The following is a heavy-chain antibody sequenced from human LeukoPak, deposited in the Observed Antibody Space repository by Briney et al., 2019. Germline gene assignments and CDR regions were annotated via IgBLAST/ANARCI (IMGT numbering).Heavy chain of an antibody. V-gene: IGHV4-34*01. CDR3: ARLTTVTRFTYYYYYYMDV. CDR2: INHSGSN. J-gene: IGHJ6*03. CDR1: GVSFSGYY. D-gene: IGHD4-17*01. Sequence: PSETLSLTCAAYGVSFSGYYWRWVRQPPGKGLEWVGEINHSGSNNYNPSIKSRVTISVDTSKNQFSLKLSFVTAADTAVYYCARLTTVTRFTYYYYYYMDVWGKGTTVTVSS.